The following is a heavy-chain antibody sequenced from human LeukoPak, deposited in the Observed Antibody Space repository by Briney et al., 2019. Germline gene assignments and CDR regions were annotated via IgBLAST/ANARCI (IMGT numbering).Heavy chain of an antibody. CDR1: GGSISSGDYY. CDR2: IYYSGST. V-gene: IGHV4-30-4*08. Sequence: SETLSLTCTVSGGSISSGDYYWSWIRQPPGKGLEWIGYIYYSGSTYYNPSLKSRVTISVDTSKNQFSLKLSSVTAADTAVYYCGRSSGWYLDYWGQGTLVTVSS. D-gene: IGHD6-19*01. CDR3: GRSSGWYLDY. J-gene: IGHJ4*02.